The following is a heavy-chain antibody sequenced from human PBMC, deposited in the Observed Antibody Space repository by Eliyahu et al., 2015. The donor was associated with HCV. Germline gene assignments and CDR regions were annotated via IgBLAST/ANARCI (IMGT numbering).Heavy chain of an antibody. J-gene: IGHJ4*02. Sequence: EVQLLESGGGLVQPGGSLRLSCAASGFTFSSYAMSWVRQAPGKGLEWVSGIKWCGGCTIYADPVKGRFTISRDNSKNTLYLQMNSLRAEDTAVYYCAKARGNWNYASFDYWGQGTLVTVSS. D-gene: IGHD1-7*01. CDR2: IKWCGGCT. V-gene: IGHV3-23*01. CDR3: AKARGNWNYASFDY. CDR1: GFTFSSYA.